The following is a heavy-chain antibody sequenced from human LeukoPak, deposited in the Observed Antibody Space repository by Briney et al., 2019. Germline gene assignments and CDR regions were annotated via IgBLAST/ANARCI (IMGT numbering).Heavy chain of an antibody. Sequence: GGSLRLSCAASGFTFSSYAMTWVRQAPGKGLEWVSSISGSGGTTYYADSVKGRFTISRDNSKNTLYLQMKSLRAEDTAIYYCAVVAASNNDGMDVWGQGTTVIVSS. CDR3: AVVAASNNDGMDV. CDR1: GFTFSSYA. J-gene: IGHJ6*02. V-gene: IGHV3-23*01. D-gene: IGHD2-15*01. CDR2: ISGSGGTT.